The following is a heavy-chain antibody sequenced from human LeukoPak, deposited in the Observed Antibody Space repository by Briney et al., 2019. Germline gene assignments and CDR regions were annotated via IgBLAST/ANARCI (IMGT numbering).Heavy chain of an antibody. D-gene: IGHD1-26*01. CDR3: ARQELPKGLYYFDY. J-gene: IGHJ4*02. CDR1: GYSFTSYW. V-gene: IGHV5-51*01. Sequence: GEPLKISCKGSGYSFTSYWIGWVRQMPGKGLGWMGIIYPGDSDTRYSPSFQGQVTISADKSISTAYLQWSSLKASDTAMYYCARQELPKGLYYFDYWGQGTLVTVSS. CDR2: IYPGDSDT.